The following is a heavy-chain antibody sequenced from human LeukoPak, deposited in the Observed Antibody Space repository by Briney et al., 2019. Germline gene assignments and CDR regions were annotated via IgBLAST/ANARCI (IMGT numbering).Heavy chain of an antibody. CDR3: ARDRYYYDSSGYYSYYGMDV. CDR2: IYYSGST. CDR1: GGSISSGDYY. V-gene: IGHV4-30-4*01. Sequence: SQTLSLTCTVSGGSISSGDYYWSWIRLPPGKGLVWIGYIYYSGSTYYNPSLKSRVTISVDTSKNQFSLKLSSVTAADTAVYYCARDRYYYDSSGYYSYYGMDVWGQGTTVTVSS. J-gene: IGHJ6*02. D-gene: IGHD3-22*01.